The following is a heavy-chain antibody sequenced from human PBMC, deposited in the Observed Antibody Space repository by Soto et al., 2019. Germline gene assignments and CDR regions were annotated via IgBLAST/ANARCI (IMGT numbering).Heavy chain of an antibody. J-gene: IGHJ6*03. D-gene: IGHD5-12*01. V-gene: IGHV1-58*02. Sequence: AVKVSCKASGFAFTSSARQWVRQDNGQRLEWIGWIVVGSGNTNYAQKFQERVTITRDMSTSTAYMELSSLRSEDTAVYYCAAAKGYSGYGSSYYYYYYMDVWGKGTTVTVAS. CDR2: IVVGSGNT. CDR1: GFAFTSSA. CDR3: AAAKGYSGYGSSYYYYYYMDV.